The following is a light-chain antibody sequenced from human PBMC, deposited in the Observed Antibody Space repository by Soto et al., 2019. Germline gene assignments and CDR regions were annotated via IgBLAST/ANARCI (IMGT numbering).Light chain of an antibody. CDR1: QGINSY. V-gene: IGKV1-9*01. CDR2: AAS. CDR3: QQLNSYTLS. Sequence: DIQLTQSPSFLSASVGDRVTITCRASQGINSYLAWFQKKPGKDPKLLIYAASTLQSGVPSRFSGSGSGTEFNLTISRLQTEDFATYDCQQLNSYTLSVGGGTKVEIK. J-gene: IGKJ4*01.